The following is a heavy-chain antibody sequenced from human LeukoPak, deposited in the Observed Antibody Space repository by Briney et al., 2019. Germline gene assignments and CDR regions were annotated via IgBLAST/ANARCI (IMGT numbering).Heavy chain of an antibody. CDR1: GGTFSSYA. J-gene: IGHJ3*02. Sequence: SVKVSCKASGGTFSSYAIGWVRQAPGQGLEWMGRIIPIFGTANYAQKFQGRVTITTDESTSTAYMELSSLRSEDTAVYYCARGAHYYGHPDAFDIWGQGTMVTVSS. D-gene: IGHD3-10*01. CDR3: ARGAHYYGHPDAFDI. CDR2: IIPIFGTA. V-gene: IGHV1-69*05.